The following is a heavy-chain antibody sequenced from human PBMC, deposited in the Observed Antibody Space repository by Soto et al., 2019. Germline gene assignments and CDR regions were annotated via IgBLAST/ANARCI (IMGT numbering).Heavy chain of an antibody. V-gene: IGHV3-13*01. J-gene: IGHJ3*02. CDR3: ARGRGYSGYDLRADAFDI. Sequence: LSCAASGFPFSSYDIHWVRQSTGKGLEWVSAIGTAGDTYYPGSVKGRFTISRENAKNSLYLQMNSLRAGDTAVYYCARGRGYSGYDLRADAFDIWGQGTMVTVSS. CDR2: IGTAGDT. D-gene: IGHD5-12*01. CDR1: GFPFSSYD.